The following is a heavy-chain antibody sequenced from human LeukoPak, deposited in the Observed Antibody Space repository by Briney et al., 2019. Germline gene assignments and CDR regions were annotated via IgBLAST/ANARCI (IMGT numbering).Heavy chain of an antibody. D-gene: IGHD3-10*01. CDR1: GFTFSSYG. CDR2: ISYDGSNK. Sequence: PGGSLRLSCTSSGFTFSSYGFQWVRQAPGKGLEWVAVISYDGSNKYYADSVKGRFTISRDNSKNTLYLQMNSLRAEDTAVYYCAKDGRLYGSGSSPGYYFDYWGQGTLVTVSS. V-gene: IGHV3-30*18. J-gene: IGHJ4*02. CDR3: AKDGRLYGSGSSPGYYFDY.